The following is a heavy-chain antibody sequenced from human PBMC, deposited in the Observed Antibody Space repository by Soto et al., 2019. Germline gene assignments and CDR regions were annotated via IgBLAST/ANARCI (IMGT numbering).Heavy chain of an antibody. Sequence: GGSLRLSCAASGFTFSTYAMAWVRQAPGKGLEWVSGVSASGLNTDYADPVKGRFYISRDNSKNTVSLHMNSLRAEDTAVYYCANLVWPGGIPGGMYVWGQGTTVPVSS. J-gene: IGHJ6*02. V-gene: IGHV3-23*01. CDR2: VSASGLNT. CDR1: GFTFSTYA. CDR3: ANLVWPGGIPGGMYV. D-gene: IGHD1-26*01.